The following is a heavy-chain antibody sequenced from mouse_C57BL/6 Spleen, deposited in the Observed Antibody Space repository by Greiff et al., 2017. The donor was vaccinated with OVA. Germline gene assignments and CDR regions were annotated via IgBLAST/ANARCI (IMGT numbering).Heavy chain of an antibody. D-gene: IGHD2-4*01. J-gene: IGHJ4*01. CDR1: GFTFSDYG. V-gene: IGHV5-17*01. CDR3: ARRGLRQGYYYAMDY. Sequence: EVMLVESGGGLVKPGGSLKLSCAASGFTFSDYGMHWVRQAPEKGLEWVAYISSGSSTIYYADTVKGRFTIPRDNAKNTLFLQMTSLRSEDTAMYYCARRGLRQGYYYAMDYWGQGTSVTVSS. CDR2: ISSGSSTI.